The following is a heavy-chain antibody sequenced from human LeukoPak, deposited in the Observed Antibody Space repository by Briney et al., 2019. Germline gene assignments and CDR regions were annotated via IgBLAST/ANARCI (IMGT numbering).Heavy chain of an antibody. Sequence: GGSLRLSCAASGFTFSTYWLTWVRQAPGKGLEWVASIKQDGSETYYLDSVKGRFTISRDSAKNSLYLQMNSLRAEDTAVYYCARGYNYGPPNGMDVWGQGTTVTVSS. CDR2: IKQDGSET. CDR1: GFTFSTYW. J-gene: IGHJ6*02. D-gene: IGHD1-1*01. CDR3: ARGYNYGPPNGMDV. V-gene: IGHV3-7*05.